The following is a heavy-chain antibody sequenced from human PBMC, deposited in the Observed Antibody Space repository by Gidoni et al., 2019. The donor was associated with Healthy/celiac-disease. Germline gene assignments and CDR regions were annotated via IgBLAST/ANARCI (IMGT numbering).Heavy chain of an antibody. Sequence: VKLLESGGGLVQPGGSLSLSCAASVFTFSSYAISWVSQAPGKGMSWVSAISGSGGSTYSADSVKGRFTISRDKSKNTLYLQMNSLRAEDTAVYYWAKDIVVVPAAYDYWVQGTLVTVSS. CDR3: AKDIVVVPAAYDY. CDR1: VFTFSSYA. CDR2: ISGSGGST. J-gene: IGHJ4*02. D-gene: IGHD2-2*01. V-gene: IGHV3-23*01.